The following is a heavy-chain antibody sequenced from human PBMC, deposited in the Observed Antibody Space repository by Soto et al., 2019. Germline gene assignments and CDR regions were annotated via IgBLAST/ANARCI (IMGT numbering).Heavy chain of an antibody. CDR2: MNPNSGNT. Sequence: QVQLVQSGAEVKKPGASVKVSCKASGYTFTSYDINWVRQATGQGLEWMGWMNPNSGNTGYAQKFQGRVTMSRNTPRSTGSMEVRSLRSWDQAVYYCAREGGYSYGFDYWGQGTLVTVSS. J-gene: IGHJ4*02. CDR3: AREGGYSYGFDY. CDR1: GYTFTSYD. D-gene: IGHD5-18*01. V-gene: IGHV1-8*01.